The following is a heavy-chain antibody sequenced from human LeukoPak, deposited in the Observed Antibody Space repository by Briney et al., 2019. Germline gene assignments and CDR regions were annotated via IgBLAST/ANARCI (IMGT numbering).Heavy chain of an antibody. J-gene: IGHJ5*02. Sequence: GGSLRLSCAASGFTFSSYWMHWVRQAPGKGLVWVSRINSDGSSTSYADSVKGRFTISRDNAKNSLYLQMNSLRAEDTALYYCARVVTYYNWFDPWGQGTLVTVSS. CDR2: INSDGSST. CDR1: GFTFSSYW. D-gene: IGHD5-18*01. CDR3: ARVVTYYNWFDP. V-gene: IGHV3-74*01.